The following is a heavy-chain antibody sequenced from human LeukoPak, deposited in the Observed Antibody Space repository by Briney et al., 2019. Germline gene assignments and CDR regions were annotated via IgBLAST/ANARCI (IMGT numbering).Heavy chain of an antibody. CDR1: GFTFSSYG. CDR3: AKTLPQYYYDSSGPIDY. J-gene: IGHJ4*02. D-gene: IGHD3-22*01. Sequence: PGGSLRLSCAASGFTFSSYGMHWVRQAPGKGLEWVAVISYDGSNKYYADSVKGRFTISRDNSKNTPYLQMNSLRAEDTAVYYCAKTLPQYYYDSSGPIDYWGQGTLVTVSS. V-gene: IGHV3-30*18. CDR2: ISYDGSNK.